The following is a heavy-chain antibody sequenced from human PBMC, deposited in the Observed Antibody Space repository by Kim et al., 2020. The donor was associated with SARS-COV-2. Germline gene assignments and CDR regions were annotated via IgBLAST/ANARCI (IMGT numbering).Heavy chain of an antibody. CDR3: AKDPTRSGSYSTEYYFDY. V-gene: IGHV3-43*02. D-gene: IGHD1-26*01. Sequence: GGSLRLSCAASGFTFDDYAMHWVRQAPGKGLEWVSLISGDGGSTYYADSVKGRFTISRDNSKNSLYLQMNSLRTEDTALYYCAKDPTRSGSYSTEYYFDYWGQGTLVTVSS. CDR2: ISGDGGST. CDR1: GFTFDDYA. J-gene: IGHJ4*02.